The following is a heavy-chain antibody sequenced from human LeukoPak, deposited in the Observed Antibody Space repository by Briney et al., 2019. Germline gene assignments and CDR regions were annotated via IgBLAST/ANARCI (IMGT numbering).Heavy chain of an antibody. Sequence: SVKVSCKASGGTFSSYAISWVRQAPGQGLEWMGGIIPIFGTANYAQKFQGRVTITADESTSTAYMELSSLRSEDTAVYYCSRDEPTAMAWGDWGQGTLVTVSS. CDR3: SRDEPTAMAWGD. D-gene: IGHD5-18*01. CDR2: IIPIFGTA. J-gene: IGHJ4*02. CDR1: GGTFSSYA. V-gene: IGHV1-69*01.